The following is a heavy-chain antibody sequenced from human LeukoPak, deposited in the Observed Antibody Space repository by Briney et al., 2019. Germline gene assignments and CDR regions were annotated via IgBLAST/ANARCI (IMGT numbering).Heavy chain of an antibody. CDR3: ARAGYSSSWYKN. CDR1: GGSISSSSYY. J-gene: IGHJ4*02. D-gene: IGHD6-13*01. CDR2: IYYSGST. Sequence: SETPSLTCTVSGGSISSSSYYWGWIRQPPGKGLEWIGSIYYSGSTYYNPSLKSRVTISVDTSKNQFSLKLSSVTAADTAVYYCARAGYSSSWYKNWGQGTLVTVSS. V-gene: IGHV4-39*07.